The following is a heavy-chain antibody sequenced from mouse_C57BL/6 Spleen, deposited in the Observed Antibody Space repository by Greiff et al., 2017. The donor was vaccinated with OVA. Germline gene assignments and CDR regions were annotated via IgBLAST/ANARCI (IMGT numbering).Heavy chain of an antibody. CDR2: ISYDGSN. CDR3: ASYYGSSYSYWYFDV. J-gene: IGHJ1*03. V-gene: IGHV3-6*01. CDR1: GYSITSGYY. D-gene: IGHD1-1*01. Sequence: DVHLVESGPGLVKPSQSLSLTCSVTGYSITSGYYWNWIRQFPGNKLEWMGYISYDGSNNYNPSLKNRISITRDTSKNQFFLKLNSVTTEDTATYYGASYYGSSYSYWYFDVWGTGTTVTVSS.